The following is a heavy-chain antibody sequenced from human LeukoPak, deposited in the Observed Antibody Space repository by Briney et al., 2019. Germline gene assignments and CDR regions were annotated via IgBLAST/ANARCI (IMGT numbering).Heavy chain of an antibody. Sequence: SVKVSCKASGYTFTVYYMHWVRQAPGQGLEWMGWINPNSGGTNYAQKFQGRVTITRDTSISTAYMELSRLRSDDTAVYYCAREGVGATNDAFDIWGQGTMVTVSS. J-gene: IGHJ3*02. CDR3: AREGVGATNDAFDI. CDR1: GYTFTVYY. CDR2: INPNSGGT. D-gene: IGHD1-26*01. V-gene: IGHV1-2*02.